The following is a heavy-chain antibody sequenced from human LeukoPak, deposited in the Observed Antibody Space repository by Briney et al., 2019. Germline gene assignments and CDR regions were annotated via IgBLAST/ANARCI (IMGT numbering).Heavy chain of an antibody. Sequence: RASVKVSCTASGYTFTSYGISWVRQAPGQGLEWMGWISAYNGNTNYAQKLQGRVTMTTDTSTSTAYMELRSLRSDDTAVYYCARDGRYDSSGYPRYWGQGTLVTVSS. CDR3: ARDGRYDSSGYPRY. V-gene: IGHV1-18*01. CDR1: GYTFTSYG. D-gene: IGHD3-22*01. J-gene: IGHJ4*02. CDR2: ISAYNGNT.